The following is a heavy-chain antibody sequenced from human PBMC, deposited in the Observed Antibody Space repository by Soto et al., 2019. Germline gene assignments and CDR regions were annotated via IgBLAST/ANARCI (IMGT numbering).Heavy chain of an antibody. Sequence: NPSETLSLTCTVSGGSISSYYWSWIRQPAGKGLEWIGRIYTSGSTNYNPSLKSRVTMSVDTSKNQFSLKLSSVTAADTAVYYCARIPTTKIYYYYGMDVWGQGTTVTVSS. J-gene: IGHJ6*02. CDR3: ARIPTTKIYYYYGMDV. CDR1: GGSISSYY. D-gene: IGHD1-1*01. CDR2: IYTSGST. V-gene: IGHV4-4*07.